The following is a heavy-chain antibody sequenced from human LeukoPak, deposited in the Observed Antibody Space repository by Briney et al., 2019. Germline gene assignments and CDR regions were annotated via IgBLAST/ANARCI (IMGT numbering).Heavy chain of an antibody. D-gene: IGHD2/OR15-2a*01. CDR1: GFTFSSYW. CDR3: ARDAKPDSKTTSPNY. CDR2: INSDGSST. J-gene: IGHJ4*02. Sequence: GGSLRLSCAASGFTFSSYWMHWVRQIPGKGLVWVSRINSDGSSTNYADSVKGRFTISRDNAKNTLYLQVNSLRAEDTAVYYCARDAKPDSKTTSPNYWGQGTLVTVSS. V-gene: IGHV3-74*01.